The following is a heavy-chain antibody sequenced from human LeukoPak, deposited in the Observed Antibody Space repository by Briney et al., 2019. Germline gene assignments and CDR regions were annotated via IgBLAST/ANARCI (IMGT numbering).Heavy chain of an antibody. Sequence: GGSLRLSCTASGFSFSSYWMSWVRQAPGKGLEWVANIKQDGSEQYYVDSVKGRFTISRDNAKNSLYLQMNSLRAEDTAVYYCAELGITMIGGVWGKGTTVTISS. CDR1: GFSFSSYW. V-gene: IGHV3-7*01. CDR2: IKQDGSEQ. D-gene: IGHD3-10*02. J-gene: IGHJ6*04. CDR3: AELGITMIGGV.